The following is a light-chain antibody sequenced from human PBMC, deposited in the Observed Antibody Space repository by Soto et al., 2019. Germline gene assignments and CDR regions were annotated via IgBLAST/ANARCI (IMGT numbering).Light chain of an antibody. Sequence: NFMLTQPHSVSESPGKTVTISCTRSSGNIASNYVQWHQQRPDSAPITVIYEDNQRLPGVPDRFSGSIDSSSNSASLTISGLKTEDEAEYYCQSYDSRNVIFGGGTQLTVL. V-gene: IGLV6-57*04. CDR1: SGNIASNY. J-gene: IGLJ7*01. CDR2: EDN. CDR3: QSYDSRNVI.